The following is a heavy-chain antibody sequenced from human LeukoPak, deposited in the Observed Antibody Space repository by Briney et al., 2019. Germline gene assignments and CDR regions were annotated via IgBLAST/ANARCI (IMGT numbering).Heavy chain of an antibody. J-gene: IGHJ4*02. V-gene: IGHV1-24*01. Sequence: ASVKVSCKVSGYTLTELSMHWVRQAPGKGLEWMGGFDPEDGETIYAQKFQGRVTMTEDTSTDTAYMELSSLRSEDTAVYYCATDLLGVVVTAPNYWGPGTLVTVSS. D-gene: IGHD2-21*02. CDR1: GYTLTELS. CDR3: ATDLLGVVVTAPNY. CDR2: FDPEDGET.